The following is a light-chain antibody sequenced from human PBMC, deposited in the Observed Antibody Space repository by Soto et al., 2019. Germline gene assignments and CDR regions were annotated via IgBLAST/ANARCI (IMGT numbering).Light chain of an antibody. CDR2: DAS. V-gene: IGKV1-33*01. CDR1: QDITNS. J-gene: IGKJ5*01. CDR3: QQYNNLPIT. Sequence: DIQMTQSPSSLSASVGDRVTITCQASQDITNSLNWYQQKPGKAPKLLIYDASNLETGVPSRFSGSGSGTDFTFTISSLQPEDIATYYCQQYNNLPITFGQGARLDIK.